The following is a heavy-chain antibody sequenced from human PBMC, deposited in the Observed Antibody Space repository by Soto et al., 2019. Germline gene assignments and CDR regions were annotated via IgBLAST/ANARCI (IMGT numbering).Heavy chain of an antibody. Sequence: QVQLQQWGAGLLKPSETLSLTCAVYGGSFSGYYWSWIRQPPGKGLAWIGEINHSGSTNYNPSLKSRVTITVDTSKNQFSLKRSSVTAADTAVYYCARSHFYDSSGYYYGWFDPWGQGTLVTVSS. D-gene: IGHD3-22*01. CDR1: GGSFSGYY. V-gene: IGHV4-34*01. CDR3: ARSHFYDSSGYYYGWFDP. J-gene: IGHJ5*02. CDR2: INHSGST.